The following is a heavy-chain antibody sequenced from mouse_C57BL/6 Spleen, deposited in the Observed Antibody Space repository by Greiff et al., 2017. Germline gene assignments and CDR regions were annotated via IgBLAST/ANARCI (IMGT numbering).Heavy chain of an antibody. CDR2: FHPYNDDT. CDR3: ARGDGYYDAMAY. D-gene: IGHD2-3*01. V-gene: IGHV1-47*01. J-gene: IGHJ4*01. Sequence: VQLMESGAELVKPGASVKMSCKASGYTFTTYPIEWMKQNHGKSLEWIGNFHPYNDDTKYNEKFKGKATLTVAKSSSTVYMELSRLTSDDSAVYYCARGDGYYDAMAYWGQGTTVTVSS. CDR1: GYTFTTYP.